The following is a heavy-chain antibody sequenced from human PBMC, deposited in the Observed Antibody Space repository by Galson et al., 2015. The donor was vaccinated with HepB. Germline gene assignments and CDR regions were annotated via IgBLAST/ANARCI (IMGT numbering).Heavy chain of an antibody. V-gene: IGHV4-61*02. CDR2: IYTSGST. J-gene: IGHJ4*02. Sequence: TLSLTCTVSGGSISSGSYYWSWIRQPAGKGLEWIGRIYTSGSTNYNPSLKSRVTMSVDTSKNQFSLKLSSVTAADTAVYYCASGVDCSSTSCPLDYWGQGTLVTVSS. D-gene: IGHD2-2*01. CDR1: GGSISSGSYY. CDR3: ASGVDCSSTSCPLDY.